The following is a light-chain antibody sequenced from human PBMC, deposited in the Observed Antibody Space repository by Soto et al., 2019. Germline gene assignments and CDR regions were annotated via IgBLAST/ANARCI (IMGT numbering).Light chain of an antibody. V-gene: IGKV1-9*01. J-gene: IGKJ4*01. CDR3: QQLNSYPFA. CDR1: QGISSY. CDR2: AAA. Sequence: DIPLTQSPSFLSASVGDRVTITCRASQGISSYLAWYQQKPGKAPKLLIYAAATLQSGVPSRFSGSGSGTEFTLTISSLQHEDFATYYCQQLNSYPFAFGGGTKVEIK.